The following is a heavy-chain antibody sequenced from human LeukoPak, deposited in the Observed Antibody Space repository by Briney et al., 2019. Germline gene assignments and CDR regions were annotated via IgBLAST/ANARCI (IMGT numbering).Heavy chain of an antibody. CDR3: ARDRWGGGGSYRGY. CDR2: IYSGGST. CDR1: GFTVSSNY. Sequence: GGSLRLSCAASGFTVSSNYMSWVRQAPGKGLEWVSVIYSGGSTYYADSVKGRFTISRDNSKNTLYLQMNSLRAEDTAVYYCARDRWGGGGSYRGYWGQGTLVTVSS. V-gene: IGHV3-53*01. J-gene: IGHJ4*02. D-gene: IGHD2-15*01.